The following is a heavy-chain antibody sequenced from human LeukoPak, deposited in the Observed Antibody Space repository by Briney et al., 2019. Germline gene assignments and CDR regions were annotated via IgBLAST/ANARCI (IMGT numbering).Heavy chain of an antibody. CDR3: AKDFSPAALYYFDY. Sequence: GGSLRLSCAASGFTFSNYGMHWVRQAPGKGLEWVAFIRYDGSNKYYADSVKGRFTISRDNSKNTLYLQMNSLRAEDTAVYYCAKDFSPAALYYFDYWGQGTLVTVSS. CDR2: IRYDGSNK. CDR1: GFTFSNYG. D-gene: IGHD2-2*01. J-gene: IGHJ4*02. V-gene: IGHV3-30*02.